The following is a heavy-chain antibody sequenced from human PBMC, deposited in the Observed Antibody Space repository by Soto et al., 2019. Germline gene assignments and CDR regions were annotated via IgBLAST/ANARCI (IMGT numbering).Heavy chain of an antibody. Sequence: EVQLLESGGGLVQPGGSLRLSCEASGFIFSDHAMSWVRQAPGKGLEWVSAISGNGIATYYADSVKGRFTISRDNSKITLYLQMNRLRADDPAVYYCARDAISMVRGTNNWFDSWGQGTLVSVSS. J-gene: IGHJ5*01. CDR3: ARDAISMVRGTNNWFDS. CDR2: ISGNGIAT. D-gene: IGHD3-10*01. V-gene: IGHV3-23*01. CDR1: GFIFSDHA.